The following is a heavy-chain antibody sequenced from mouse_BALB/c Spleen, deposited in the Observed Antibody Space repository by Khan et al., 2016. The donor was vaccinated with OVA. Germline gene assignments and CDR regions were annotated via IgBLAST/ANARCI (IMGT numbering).Heavy chain of an antibody. CDR3: ATSYYYGYYFDY. J-gene: IGHJ2*01. CDR2: ISGDSNTI. Sequence: VQLKESGGGLVQPGGSRKLSCAASGFTFSSYGMHWVRQAPEKGLEWVAYISGDSNTIYYADTVKGRFTISRDNPKNTLFLQMTSLMSEDTAMYYCATSYYYGYYFDYWGPGTTLTVSS. D-gene: IGHD1-1*01. V-gene: IGHV5-17*02. CDR1: GFTFSSYG.